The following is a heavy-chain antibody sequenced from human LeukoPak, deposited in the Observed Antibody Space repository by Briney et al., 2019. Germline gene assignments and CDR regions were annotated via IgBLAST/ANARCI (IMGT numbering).Heavy chain of an antibody. D-gene: IGHD3-10*01. V-gene: IGHV4-39*01. CDR2: IYYSGST. J-gene: IGHJ4*02. CDR3: ARHRGITMVRGTSLYYFDY. Sequence: GSLRLSCAASGFTFSSFTMNWVRQAPGKGLEWIGSIYYSGSTYYNPSLKSRVTISVDTSKNQFSLKLSSVTAADTAVYYCARHRGITMVRGTSLYYFDYWGQGTLVTVSS. CDR1: GFTFSSFTMN.